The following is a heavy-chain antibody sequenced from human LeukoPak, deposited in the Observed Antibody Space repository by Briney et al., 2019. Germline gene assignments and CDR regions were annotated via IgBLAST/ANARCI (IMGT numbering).Heavy chain of an antibody. CDR3: ARRLLDAFDI. CDR2: IYTSGST. Sequence: SETLSLTCTVSGGFISSYYWSWIRQPPGKGLEWIGYIYTSGSTNYNPSLKSRVTISVDTSKNQFSLKLSSVTAADTAVYYCARRLLDAFDIWGQGTMVTVSS. J-gene: IGHJ3*02. CDR1: GGFISSYY. V-gene: IGHV4-4*09.